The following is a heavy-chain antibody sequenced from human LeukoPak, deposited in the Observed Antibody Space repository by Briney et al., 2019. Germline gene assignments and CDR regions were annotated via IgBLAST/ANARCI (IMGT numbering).Heavy chain of an antibody. V-gene: IGHV4-39*07. CDR1: GGSMSSSGHY. CDR2: IYYSGST. CDR3: ARDNAGSGWFDP. Sequence: SETLSLTCTVSGGSMSSSGHYWGWIRQPPRKGLEWIGTIYYSGSTYYNPSLKSRVTISVDTSKTQFSLKLSSVTAADTAVYYCARDNAGSGWFDPWGQGTLVTVSS. J-gene: IGHJ5*02. D-gene: IGHD6-13*01.